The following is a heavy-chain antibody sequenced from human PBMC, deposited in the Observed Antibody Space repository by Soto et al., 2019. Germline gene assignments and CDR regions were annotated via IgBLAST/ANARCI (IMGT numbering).Heavy chain of an antibody. D-gene: IGHD3-22*01. V-gene: IGHV3-53*01. J-gene: IGHJ4*02. CDR1: GFTVSSNY. CDR3: GRDKGYYNDTKGHWRHKYFQY. CDR2: IYSGGNT. Sequence: PGGSLRLSCAAFGFTVSSNYLSWVRQAPGKGLEWVSVIYSGGNTYYADSVKGRFTISRDSSENTVYLQMNSLRAEDTAVYYCGRDKGYYNDTKGHWRHKYFQYWGQGTPVTVSS.